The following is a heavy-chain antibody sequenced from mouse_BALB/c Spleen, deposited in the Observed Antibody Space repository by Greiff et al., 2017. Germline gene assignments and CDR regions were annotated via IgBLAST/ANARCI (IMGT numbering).Heavy chain of an antibody. CDR1: GFNIKDTY. D-gene: IGHD1-1*02. J-gene: IGHJ3*01. Sequence: VQLQQSGAELVKPGASVKLSCTASGFNIKDTYMHWVKQRPEQGLEWIGRIDPANGNTKYDPKFQGKATITADTSSNTAYLQLSSLTSEDTAVYYCARERTDYGAWFAYWGQGTLVTVSA. CDR3: ARERTDYGAWFAY. V-gene: IGHV14-3*02. CDR2: IDPANGNT.